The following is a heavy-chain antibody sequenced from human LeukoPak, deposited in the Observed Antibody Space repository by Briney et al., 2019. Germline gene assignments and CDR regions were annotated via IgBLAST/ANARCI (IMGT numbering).Heavy chain of an antibody. V-gene: IGHV4-59*01. CDR1: GGSFSSYY. CDR2: IYYSGST. J-gene: IGHJ5*02. Sequence: PSETLSLTCTVSGGSFSSYYWSWIRQPPGKELEWIGYIYYSGSTNYNPSLKSRVTISLDTSKNQFSLKLSSVTAADTAVYYCAARQLYCSSTSCYFDPWGQGTLVTVSS. CDR3: AARQLYCSSTSCYFDP. D-gene: IGHD2-2*01.